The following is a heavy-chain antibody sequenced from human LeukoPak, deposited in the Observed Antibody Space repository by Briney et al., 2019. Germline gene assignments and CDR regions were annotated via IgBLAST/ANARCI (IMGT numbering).Heavy chain of an antibody. CDR2: VSSSGGST. V-gene: IGHV3-23*01. CDR3: AKRVFAAAQDYFFDY. CDR1: GFTFSSCA. Sequence: GGSLRLSCAASGFTFSSCAMRWFRQAPGKGLEWVSAVSSSGGSTFYADSVKGRFTISRDNSKNTLFLQMNSLRAEDTAIYYCAKRVFAAAQDYFFDYWGPGTLVTVSS. D-gene: IGHD2-15*01. J-gene: IGHJ4*02.